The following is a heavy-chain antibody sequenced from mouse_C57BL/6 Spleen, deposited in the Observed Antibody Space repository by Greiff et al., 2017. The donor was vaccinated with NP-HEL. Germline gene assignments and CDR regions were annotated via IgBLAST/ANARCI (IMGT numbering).Heavy chain of an antibody. D-gene: IGHD2-3*01. CDR2: IHPNSGST. J-gene: IGHJ4*01. Sequence: VKLQQPGAELVKPGASVKLSCKASGYTFTSYWMHWVKQRPGQGLEWIGMIHPNSGSTNYNEKFKSKATLTVDKSSSTAYMQLSSLTSEDSAVYYCAREDDGYYDAMDYWGQGTSVTVSS. V-gene: IGHV1-64*01. CDR3: AREDDGYYDAMDY. CDR1: GYTFTSYW.